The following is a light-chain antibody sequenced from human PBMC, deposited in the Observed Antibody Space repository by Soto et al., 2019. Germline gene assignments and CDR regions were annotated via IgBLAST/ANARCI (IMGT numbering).Light chain of an antibody. CDR3: SSYASSSTPVV. CDR1: SSDVGGYNY. J-gene: IGLJ2*01. V-gene: IGLV2-14*01. Sequence: QSALTQPASVSGSPGQSITISCTGTSSDVGGYNYVSWYQQHPGKAPKLIIYDVSNRPSGVSSLFSGSKSGNTAYLTISGLQDEDEADFCCSSYASSSTPVVFGGGTKLTVL. CDR2: DVS.